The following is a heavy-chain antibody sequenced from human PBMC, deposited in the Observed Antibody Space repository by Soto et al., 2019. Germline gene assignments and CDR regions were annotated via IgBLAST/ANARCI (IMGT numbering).Heavy chain of an antibody. CDR2: VDVGGGST. CDR1: GFTFSTHA. V-gene: IGHV3-23*01. J-gene: IGHJ3*02. CDR3: ARDSGPAGGGACDI. Sequence: EVQLLESGGGLVQPGGSLRLSCAASGFTFSTHAMIWVRQPPGKGLNWVSTVDVGGGSTYYTDSVKGRFTVSRDNSKNTVYLQLNTLRAEDTAIYFCARDSGPAGGGACDIWGQGTMVTVSS. D-gene: IGHD6-25*01.